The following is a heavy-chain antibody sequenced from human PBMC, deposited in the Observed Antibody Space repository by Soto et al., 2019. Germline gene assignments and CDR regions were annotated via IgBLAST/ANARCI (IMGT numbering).Heavy chain of an antibody. CDR1: GFTFSAFG. Sequence: PGGSLRLSCEASGFTFSAFGRHWVRQAPGKGLEWVAIISYDGILKYYADSVKGRFTISRDTSKSALYLQMNSLRPEDTAGYYCAKDFKISGGHYGSLNYYYGMDVWGQGTTVTVSS. CDR2: ISYDGILK. V-gene: IGHV3-30*18. J-gene: IGHJ6*02. D-gene: IGHD3-10*01. CDR3: AKDFKISGGHYGSLNYYYGMDV.